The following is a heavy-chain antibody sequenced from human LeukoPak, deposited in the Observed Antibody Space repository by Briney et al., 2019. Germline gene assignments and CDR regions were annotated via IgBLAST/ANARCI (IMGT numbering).Heavy chain of an antibody. CDR3: ARARGYCSSTSCYGYYFDY. CDR2: ISYDGSNK. D-gene: IGHD2-2*01. Sequence: PGGSLRLSCAASGFTFSSYALHWVRQAPGKGLEWVAVISYDGSNKYYADSVKGRFTISRDNSKNTLYLQMNSLRAEDTAVYYCARARGYCSSTSCYGYYFDYWGQGTLVTVSS. CDR1: GFTFSSYA. J-gene: IGHJ4*02. V-gene: IGHV3-30-3*01.